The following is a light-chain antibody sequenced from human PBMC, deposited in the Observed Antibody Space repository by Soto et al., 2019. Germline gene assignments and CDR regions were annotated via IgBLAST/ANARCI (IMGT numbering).Light chain of an antibody. V-gene: IGLV2-8*01. CDR2: EVN. Sequence: QSVLTQPPSASGSPGHSVTISCTGTSSDVGGYNYVSWYQQHPGKAPKLMIYEVNKRPSGVPDRFSGSKSGNTASLTVSWLQAEDEADYYCSSYADSNIVVFGGGTKVTVL. CDR1: SSDVGGYNY. J-gene: IGLJ2*01. CDR3: SSYADSNIVV.